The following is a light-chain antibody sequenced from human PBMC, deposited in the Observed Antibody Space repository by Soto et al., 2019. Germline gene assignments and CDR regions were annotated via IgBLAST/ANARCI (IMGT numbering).Light chain of an antibody. CDR1: SSDVGGYNY. CDR3: SSYTSDSTRV. J-gene: IGLJ1*01. Sequence: QSALTQPASVSGSPGQSITISCTGTSSDVGGYNYVSWYQQHPGKAPKLMIFEVSNRPSGVSIRFSGSKSGNTASLTISGLQAEDEADYYCSSYTSDSTRVFGTGPKVTVL. V-gene: IGLV2-14*01. CDR2: EVS.